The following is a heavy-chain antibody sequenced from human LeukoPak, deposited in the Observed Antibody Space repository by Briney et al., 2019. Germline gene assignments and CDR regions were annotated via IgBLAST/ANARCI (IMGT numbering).Heavy chain of an antibody. Sequence: PGGSLRLSCAASGFTFSDNYMSWIRQAPGKGLEWVSYISSNGSIYYADSVKGRFTISRDNAKNSLYLQMNSLRAEDTAVYYCARDWRDSSGKFPNDAFDIWGQGTMVTVSS. J-gene: IGHJ3*02. CDR2: ISSNGSI. V-gene: IGHV3-11*04. CDR1: GFTFSDNY. D-gene: IGHD3-22*01. CDR3: ARDWRDSSGKFPNDAFDI.